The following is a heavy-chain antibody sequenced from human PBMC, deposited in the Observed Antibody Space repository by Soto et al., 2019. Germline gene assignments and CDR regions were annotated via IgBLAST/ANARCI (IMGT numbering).Heavy chain of an antibody. CDR3: LVVFDAFDI. D-gene: IGHD2-15*01. V-gene: IGHV1-2*04. Sequence: ASVKVSCKASGYTXTSYYVHWVRQAPGQGLQWMGLINPNSGDTNYAQKFQGWVTMTRDTSISTAYMELSRLTSDDTAVYYCLVVFDAFDIWGQGTMVTVSS. J-gene: IGHJ3*02. CDR1: GYTXTSYY. CDR2: INPNSGDT.